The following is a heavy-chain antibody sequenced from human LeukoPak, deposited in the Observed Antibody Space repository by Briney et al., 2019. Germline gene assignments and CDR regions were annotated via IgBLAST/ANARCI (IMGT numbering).Heavy chain of an antibody. CDR1: GFTFSSYW. CDR2: IKQDGSEK. CDR3: AKDRTRSGYYNDIDY. V-gene: IGHV3-7*01. Sequence: PGGSLRLSCAASGFTFSSYWMSWVRQAPGKGLEWVANIKQDGSEKYYMDSVKGRFTISRDNAKKLLYLHMNSLRAEDTAVYYCAKDRTRSGYYNDIDYWGQGTLVTVSS. J-gene: IGHJ4*02. D-gene: IGHD3-22*01.